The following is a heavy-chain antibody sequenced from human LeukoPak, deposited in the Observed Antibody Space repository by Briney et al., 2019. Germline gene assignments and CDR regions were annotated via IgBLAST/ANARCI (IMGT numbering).Heavy chain of an antibody. CDR3: ARDLFGY. J-gene: IGHJ4*02. CDR2: INQDGSGK. V-gene: IGHV3-7*01. CDR1: GFTISNYW. Sequence: GGSLRLSCGASGFTISNYWMTWVRQAPGKGLEWVATINQDGSGKYYVDSVKGRFTISRDSAKNSLYLQMNSLTAEDAAVYFCARDLFGYWGQGTLVTVSS.